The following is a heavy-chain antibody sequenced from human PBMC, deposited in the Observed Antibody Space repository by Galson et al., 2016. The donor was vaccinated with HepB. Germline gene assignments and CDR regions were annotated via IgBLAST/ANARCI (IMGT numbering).Heavy chain of an antibody. CDR2: ISSGGRT. Sequence: SLRLSCAASGFTVSSNYMSWVRQAPGKGLEWVSVISSGGRTYCADSVKGRFTISRDNSKNTLYLQMHSLRAEDTAVYYCARGSSSWYSGFDPWGQGTLVTVSS. D-gene: IGHD6-13*01. CDR3: ARGSSSWYSGFDP. J-gene: IGHJ5*02. CDR1: GFTVSSNY. V-gene: IGHV3-53*01.